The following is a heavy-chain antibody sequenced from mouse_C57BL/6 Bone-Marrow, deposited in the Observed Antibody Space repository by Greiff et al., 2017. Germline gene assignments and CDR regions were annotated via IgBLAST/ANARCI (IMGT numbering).Heavy chain of an antibody. Sequence: EVQLVESGGGLVKPGGSLKLSCAASGFTFSSYAMSWVRQTPEKRLEWVATISDGGRYTYYPDNVKGRVTISRDNAKNNLYLQMSHLKSEDTAMCYCAREAGKSMDYWGQGTSVTVSS. CDR3: AREAGKSMDY. CDR2: ISDGGRYT. J-gene: IGHJ4*01. D-gene: IGHD4-1*01. CDR1: GFTFSSYA. V-gene: IGHV5-4*01.